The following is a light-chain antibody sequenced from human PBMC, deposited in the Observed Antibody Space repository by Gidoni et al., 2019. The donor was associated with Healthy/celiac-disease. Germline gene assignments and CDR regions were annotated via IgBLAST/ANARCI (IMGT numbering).Light chain of an antibody. CDR1: QSLLQSDGKTY. V-gene: IGKV2D-29*01. CDR3: LHSKQLPFT. J-gene: IGKJ5*01. CDR2: EVS. Sequence: EIVMTQTPLSLSVTPGQPASLSCQSSQSLLQSDGKTYLYWYLQKPGPPPLLLTYEVSSRSSVAPDIFSSSCSAAFFPLIISLVDADYAGVYCCLHSKQLPFTFGQGTQLEIK.